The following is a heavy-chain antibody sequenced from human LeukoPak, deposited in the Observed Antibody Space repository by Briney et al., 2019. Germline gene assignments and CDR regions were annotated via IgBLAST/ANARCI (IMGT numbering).Heavy chain of an antibody. V-gene: IGHV3-23*01. CDR3: VKEYTGSFYNFENWFDP. Sequence: PGGSLRLTCSASGLTFSIYAMRWVRQAPGKGLQWVAGISGSGCDTYSAESVKGRFTISRDNVNNTVSLQMNSLRVEDTATYYCVKEYTGSFYNFENWFDPWGQGTVVTVSP. D-gene: IGHD3-10*01. CDR1: GLTFSIYA. CDR2: ISGSGCDT. J-gene: IGHJ5*02.